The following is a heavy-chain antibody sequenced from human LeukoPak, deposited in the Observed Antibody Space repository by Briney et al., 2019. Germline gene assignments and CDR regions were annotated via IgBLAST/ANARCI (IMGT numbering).Heavy chain of an antibody. CDR1: RFTFSSYW. CDR3: ARAPSEIGGYYPEYFRH. J-gene: IGHJ1*01. Sequence: PGGSLRLSCAASRFTFSSYWMHWVRQAPGKGLGWVSRIKSDGSTNYADSVKGRFTISRDNAKNTVSLQMNSLRAADTGVYYCARAPSEIGGYYPEYFRHWGQGTLVTVSS. V-gene: IGHV3-74*01. CDR2: IKSDGST. D-gene: IGHD3-22*01.